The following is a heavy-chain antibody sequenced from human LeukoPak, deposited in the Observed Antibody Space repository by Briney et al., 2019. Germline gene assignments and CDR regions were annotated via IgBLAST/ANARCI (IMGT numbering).Heavy chain of an antibody. J-gene: IGHJ4*02. V-gene: IGHV4-4*09. Sequence: PSETLSLTCTISRGSISSYYWSWIRQPPGKGLEWVGYISTSGSTNYNPSLKSRVTISADTSKNQFSLNLSSVTAADTAVYYCARRRSTGTTGYFDYWGQGTLVTVSS. D-gene: IGHD1-1*01. CDR1: RGSISSYY. CDR2: ISTSGST. CDR3: ARRRSTGTTGYFDY.